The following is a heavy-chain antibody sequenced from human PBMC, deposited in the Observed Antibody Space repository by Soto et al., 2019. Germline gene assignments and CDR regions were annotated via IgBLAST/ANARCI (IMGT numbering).Heavy chain of an antibody. D-gene: IGHD2-21*02. Sequence: QVQLVESGGGVVQPGRSLRLSCAASGFIFSGYGMHWVRQAPGKGLEWVAVISYDGTNKYYADSVKGRFTISRDNSKNTLYLQMISLRGEDTAVYYCAKDRGLVVVTASSLDYWGQGTLVTVSS. J-gene: IGHJ4*02. V-gene: IGHV3-30*18. CDR1: GFIFSGYG. CDR2: ISYDGTNK. CDR3: AKDRGLVVVTASSLDY.